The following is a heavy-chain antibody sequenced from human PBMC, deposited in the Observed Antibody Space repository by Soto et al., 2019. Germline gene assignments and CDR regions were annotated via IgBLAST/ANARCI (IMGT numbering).Heavy chain of an antibody. CDR3: AKEDCGGDCYPPPYYGMDV. D-gene: IGHD2-21*02. CDR1: GCTFSSYG. V-gene: IGHV3-30*18. CDR2: ISYDGSNK. J-gene: IGHJ6*02. Sequence: PGESLKISCAASGCTFSSYGMHWVRQAPGKGLEWVAVISYDGSNKYYADSVKGRFTISRDNSKNTLYLQMNSLRAEDTAVYYCAKEDCGGDCYPPPYYGMDVWGQGTTVTVSS.